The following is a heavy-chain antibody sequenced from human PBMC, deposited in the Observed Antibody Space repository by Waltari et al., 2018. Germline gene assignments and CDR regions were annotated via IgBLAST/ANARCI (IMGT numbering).Heavy chain of an antibody. CDR1: GGTFSTYP. D-gene: IGHD3-22*01. CDR3: ARSDYYDSSGEPYYYYYMDV. V-gene: IGHV1-69*10. CDR2: IIPILGIA. Sequence: QVQLVQSGAEVKKPGSSVKVSCKASGGTFSTYPISWVRRAHGHGVKWMGGIIPILGIANYAQKCQGRVTITADKSTSTAYMELSSLRSEDTAVYYCARSDYYDSSGEPYYYYYMDVWGKGTTVTVSS. J-gene: IGHJ6*03.